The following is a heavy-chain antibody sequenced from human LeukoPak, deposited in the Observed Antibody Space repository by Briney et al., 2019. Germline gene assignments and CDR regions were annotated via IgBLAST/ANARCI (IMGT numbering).Heavy chain of an antibody. CDR1: GVSISSYY. J-gene: IGHJ4*02. Sequence: SETLSLTCTVSGVSISSYYWSWLRQPPGKGLEWIGYIYYSGSTNYNPSLKSRVAISVDTSKNQFSLKLSSVTAADTAMYYCARRAYSSGWYYFDYWGQGTLVTVSS. V-gene: IGHV4-59*01. D-gene: IGHD6-19*01. CDR2: IYYSGST. CDR3: ARRAYSSGWYYFDY.